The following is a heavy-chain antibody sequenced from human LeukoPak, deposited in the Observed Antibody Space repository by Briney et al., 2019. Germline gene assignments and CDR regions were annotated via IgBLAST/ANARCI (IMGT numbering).Heavy chain of an antibody. V-gene: IGHV1-2*02. CDR3: ATSRSWYSIDY. J-gene: IGHJ4*02. CDR2: INHKSGVK. D-gene: IGHD6-13*01. Sequence: ASVKVSCKSSGYTFTGYYMHWVRQAPGQGLDWIGWINHKSGVKNCVQKFRGKVTMTSYTSISTANAEQRRMRSDDTAVYYCATSRSWYSIDYRGQGTLVTV. CDR1: GYTFTGYY.